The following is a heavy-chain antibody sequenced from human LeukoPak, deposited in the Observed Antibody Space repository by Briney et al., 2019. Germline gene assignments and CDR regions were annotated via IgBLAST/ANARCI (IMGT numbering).Heavy chain of an antibody. CDR2: IYYSGST. J-gene: IGHJ5*02. CDR3: ARDARKWLQLSNWFDP. D-gene: IGHD5-24*01. V-gene: IGHV4-39*07. Sequence: PSETLSLTCTVSGGSISSSSYYWGWIRQPPGKGLEWIGSIYYSGSTYYNPSLKSRVTISVDTSKNQFSLKLSSVTAADTAVYYCARDARKWLQLSNWFDPWGQGTLVTVSS. CDR1: GGSISSSSYY.